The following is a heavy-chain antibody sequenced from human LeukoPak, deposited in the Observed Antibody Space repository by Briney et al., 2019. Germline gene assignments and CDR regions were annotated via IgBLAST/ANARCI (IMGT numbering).Heavy chain of an antibody. D-gene: IGHD3-10*01. J-gene: IGHJ4*02. CDR3: AREANGAYYFDN. Sequence: ASVKVSFKASGYTFFSYGITWVRQAPGQGLGWMGWISAYDGNTKYAQKFQGRVTLTTDTSTSTASMELRSLRSADAAVYYCAREANGAYYFDNWGQGTLVTVSS. CDR1: GYTFFSYG. V-gene: IGHV1-18*01. CDR2: ISAYDGNT.